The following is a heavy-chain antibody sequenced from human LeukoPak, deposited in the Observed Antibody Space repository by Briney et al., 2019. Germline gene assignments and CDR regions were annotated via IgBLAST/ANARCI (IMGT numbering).Heavy chain of an antibody. V-gene: IGHV3-15*01. CDR1: GFTFSGSA. CDR2: IKSKTDGGTT. CDR3: TTDPSDPNWFDP. J-gene: IGHJ5*02. Sequence: GGSLRLSCAASGFTFSGSAMHWVRQASGKGLEWVGRIKSKTDGGTTDYAAPVKGRFTISRDDSRNTVYLQMNSLKTEDTAVYYCTTDPSDPNWFDPWGQGTLVTVSS.